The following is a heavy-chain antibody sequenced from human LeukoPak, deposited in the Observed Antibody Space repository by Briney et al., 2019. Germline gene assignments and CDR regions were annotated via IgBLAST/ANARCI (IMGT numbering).Heavy chain of an antibody. J-gene: IGHJ4*02. Sequence: QSGGSLRLSCAASGFTFSSYWMSWVRQAPGKGLEWVANIKQDGSEKYYVDSVKGRFTISRDDAKNSLYLQMNSLRAEDTAVYYCARVMRWNHLTTDYWGQGTLVTVSS. D-gene: IGHD1-14*01. CDR2: IKQDGSEK. CDR3: ARVMRWNHLTTDY. CDR1: GFTFSSYW. V-gene: IGHV3-7*03.